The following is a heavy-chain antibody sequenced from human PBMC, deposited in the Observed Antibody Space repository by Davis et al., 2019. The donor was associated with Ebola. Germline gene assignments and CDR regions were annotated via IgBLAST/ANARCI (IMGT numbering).Heavy chain of an antibody. CDR2: INHSGST. J-gene: IGHJ4*02. CDR3: ARRTTAGRIYDY. CDR1: GGSFSGYY. Sequence: MPSETLSLTCAVYGGSFSGYYWSWIRQPPGKGLEWIGEINHSGSTNYNLSLKSRVTISVDTSKNQFSLKLSSVTAADTAVYYCARRTTAGRIYDYWGQGTLVTVSS. V-gene: IGHV4-34*01. D-gene: IGHD1/OR15-1a*01.